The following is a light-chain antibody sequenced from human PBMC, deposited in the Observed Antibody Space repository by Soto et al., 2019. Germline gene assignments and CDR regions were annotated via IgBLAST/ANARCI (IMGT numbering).Light chain of an antibody. J-gene: IGLJ2*01. V-gene: IGLV4-69*01. CDR3: QTWGSGIRVV. CDR2: LKSDGSH. CDR1: SGHNSYA. Sequence: QPVLTQSPSASDSLGASVKLTCTLSSGHNSYAIAWHQQQPEKGPRFLMKLKSDGSHSKGDGIPDRFSGSSSGAERYLTISSLQSEDEADYYCQTWGSGIRVVFGGGTKLTVL.